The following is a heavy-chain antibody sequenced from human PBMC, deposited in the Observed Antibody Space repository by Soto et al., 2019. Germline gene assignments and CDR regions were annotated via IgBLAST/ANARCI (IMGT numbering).Heavy chain of an antibody. D-gene: IGHD2-15*01. CDR3: ASVVAKGSEGYYYGMDV. CDR1: GFTFSSYA. V-gene: IGHV3-30-3*01. CDR2: ISYDGSNK. Sequence: GGSLRLSCAASGFTFSSYAMHWVRQAPGKGLEWVAVISYDGSNKYYADSVKGRFTISRDNSKNTLYLQMNSLRAEDTAVYYCASVVAKGSEGYYYGMDVWGQGTTVTVSS. J-gene: IGHJ6*02.